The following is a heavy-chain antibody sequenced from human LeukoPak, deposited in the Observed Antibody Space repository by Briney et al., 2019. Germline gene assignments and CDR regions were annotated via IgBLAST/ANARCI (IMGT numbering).Heavy chain of an antibody. Sequence: PSETLSLTCTVSGGSVTYTNYYWGWIRQPPGKGLQWIGVIYYNGKTYYNPSLKSRVTVAVDTSKNQFSLKLSSVTAADTAVYYCASPYYYDSSGYFPIGYWGQGTLVTVSS. J-gene: IGHJ4*02. CDR3: ASPYYYDSSGYFPIGY. CDR1: GGSVTYTNYY. D-gene: IGHD3-22*01. CDR2: IYYNGKT. V-gene: IGHV4-39*01.